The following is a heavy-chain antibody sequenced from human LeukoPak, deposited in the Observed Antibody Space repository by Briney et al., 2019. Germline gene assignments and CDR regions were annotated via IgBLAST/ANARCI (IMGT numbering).Heavy chain of an antibody. V-gene: IGHV3-53*01. CDR2: IYSGGST. D-gene: IGHD6-19*01. J-gene: IGHJ4*02. Sequence: GGSLRLSCAASGFTVSSNYMSWVRQAPGKGLEWVSVIYSGGSTYYADSVKGRFTISRDNSKNTLYLQMNSLRAEGTAVYYCASLGGSGWRPFDYWGQGTLVTVSS. CDR3: ASLGGSGWRPFDY. CDR1: GFTVSSNY.